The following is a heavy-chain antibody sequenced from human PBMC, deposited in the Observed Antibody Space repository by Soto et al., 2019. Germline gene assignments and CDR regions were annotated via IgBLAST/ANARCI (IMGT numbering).Heavy chain of an antibody. CDR2: VKDDGSGT. CDR3: TTVFDY. D-gene: IGHD4-4*01. V-gene: IGHV3-74*01. J-gene: IGHJ4*02. CDR1: GLTFSHHW. Sequence: EVQLVESGGGSVLPGGSLRLSCTTSGLTFSHHWMHWVRQVPGKGLEWVSGVKDDGSGTFYADSVKGQFTISRDNAKNPVFLQMNSLRVGDTAVYYCTTVFDYWGQGTLVTVSS.